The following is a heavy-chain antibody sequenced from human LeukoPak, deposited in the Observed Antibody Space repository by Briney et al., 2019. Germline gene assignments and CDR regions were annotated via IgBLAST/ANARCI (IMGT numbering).Heavy chain of an antibody. D-gene: IGHD6-19*01. CDR2: INHSGST. Sequence: SETLSLTCAVYGGSFSGYYWSWIRQPPGKGLEWIGEINHSGSTNYNPSLKSRVTISVDTAKNQFSLKLSYVTAADTAVYYCARGGIAVAGFDIWGQGTMVTVSS. V-gene: IGHV4-34*01. J-gene: IGHJ3*02. CDR1: GGSFSGYY. CDR3: ARGGIAVAGFDI.